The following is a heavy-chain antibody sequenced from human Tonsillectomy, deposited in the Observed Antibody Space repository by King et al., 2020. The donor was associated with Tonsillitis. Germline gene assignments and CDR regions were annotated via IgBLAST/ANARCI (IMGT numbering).Heavy chain of an antibody. J-gene: IGHJ3*02. CDR1: GFTFSNAW. CDR2: IKSKTDGGIT. V-gene: IGHV3-15*01. CDR3: TTDYYDSSGYYPFDAFDI. D-gene: IGHD3-22*01. Sequence: VQLVESGGGLVKPGGSLRLSCAASGFTFSNAWMSWVRQAPGKGLEWVGRIKSKTDGGITDYAAPVKGRFTISRDDSKNTLYLQMNRLKIEDTAVYYCTTDYYDSSGYYPFDAFDIWGQGTMVTVSS.